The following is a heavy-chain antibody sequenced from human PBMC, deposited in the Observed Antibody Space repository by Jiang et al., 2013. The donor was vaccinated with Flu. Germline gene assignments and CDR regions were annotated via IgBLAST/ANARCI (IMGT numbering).Heavy chain of an antibody. Sequence: GAEVKKPGSSVKVSCKASGGTFSSHAIDWVRQAPGQGLEWMGGIIPIFGTANYAQKFQGRVTITADKSTSTAYMELSSLRSEDTAVYYCARGPDSSSYYYFYWGQGTLVTVSS. J-gene: IGHJ4*02. CDR3: ARGPDSSSYYYFY. V-gene: IGHV1-69*06. CDR2: IIPIFGTA. D-gene: IGHD3-22*01. CDR1: GGTFSSHA.